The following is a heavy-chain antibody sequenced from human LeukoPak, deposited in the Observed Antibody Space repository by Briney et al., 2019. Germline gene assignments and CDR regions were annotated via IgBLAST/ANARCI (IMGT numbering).Heavy chain of an antibody. D-gene: IGHD1-26*01. CDR1: GYTFTGYY. CDR2: INPNSGGT. J-gene: IGHJ4*02. CDR3: ARSPWELLNYFDY. V-gene: IGHV1-2*02. Sequence: ASVKVSCKASGYTFTGYYMHWVRQAPGQGLEWMGWINPNSGGTNYAQKFQGRVTMTRDTSISTAYMELSRLRSEDTAVYYCARSPWELLNYFDYWGQGTLVTVSS.